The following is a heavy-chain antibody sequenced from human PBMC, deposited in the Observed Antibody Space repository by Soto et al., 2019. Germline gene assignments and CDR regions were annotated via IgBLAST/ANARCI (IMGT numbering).Heavy chain of an antibody. Sequence: GGSLRLSCAASGFTFSSYWMHWVRQAPGKGLVWVSRIYSDGSSTNYADSVKGRFTISRDNAKNTLYLQMNSLRAEDTAVYYCARRRGSSGWKTNFDHWGQGTLVTVSS. CDR1: GFTFSSYW. CDR2: IYSDGSST. J-gene: IGHJ4*02. CDR3: ARRRGSSGWKTNFDH. V-gene: IGHV3-74*01. D-gene: IGHD6-19*01.